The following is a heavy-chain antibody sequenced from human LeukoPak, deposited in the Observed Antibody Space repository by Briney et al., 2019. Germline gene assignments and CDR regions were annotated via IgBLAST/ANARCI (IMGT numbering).Heavy chain of an antibody. CDR2: ISSSSSYI. Sequence: PGGSLRLSCAAFGFTFSSYSMNWVRQAPGKGLEWVSSISSSSSYIYYADSVKGRFTISRDNAKNSLYLQMDSLRAEDTAVYYCARVKYPREITMVRGVIPPDAFDIWGQGTMVTVSS. D-gene: IGHD3-10*01. J-gene: IGHJ3*02. CDR1: GFTFSSYS. V-gene: IGHV3-21*01. CDR3: ARVKYPREITMVRGVIPPDAFDI.